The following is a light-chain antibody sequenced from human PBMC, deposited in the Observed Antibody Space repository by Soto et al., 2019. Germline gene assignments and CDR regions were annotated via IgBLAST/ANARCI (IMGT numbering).Light chain of an antibody. Sequence: DIVMTQSPDSLAVSLGERATINCKSSQSVLYSSNNKNYLAWYQQKPGQPPKLLIYWASTRESGVPDRFSGSGSGTDFTLTISSLQAEDVAVYYCQQYYSTLFTFGPGTNVDIK. V-gene: IGKV4-1*01. CDR2: WAS. J-gene: IGKJ3*01. CDR3: QQYYSTLFT. CDR1: QSVLYSSNNKNY.